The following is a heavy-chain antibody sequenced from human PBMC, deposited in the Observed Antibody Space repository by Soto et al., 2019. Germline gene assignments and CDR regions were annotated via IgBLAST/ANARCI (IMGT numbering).Heavy chain of an antibody. CDR2: IKQDGSEK. CDR1: GASIRSTDYY. CDR3: ARAPINYDYVWGSYRPTYYFDY. V-gene: IGHV3-7*03. D-gene: IGHD3-16*02. J-gene: IGHJ4*02. Sequence: PSETLSLTCTVSGASIRSTDYYWSWIRQAPGKGLEWVANIKQDGSEKYYVDSVKGRFTISRDNAKNSLYLQMNSLRAEDTAVYYCARAPINYDYVWGSYRPTYYFDYWGQGTLVTVS.